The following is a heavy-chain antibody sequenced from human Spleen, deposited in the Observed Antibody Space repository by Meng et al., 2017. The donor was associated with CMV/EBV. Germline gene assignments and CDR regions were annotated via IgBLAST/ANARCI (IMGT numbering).Heavy chain of an antibody. D-gene: IGHD3-3*01. CDR3: VGGRITIFGVGMFDP. V-gene: IGHV3-21*01. CDR1: GFSFSSYT. J-gene: IGHJ5*02. CDR2: ITSAGSYI. Sequence: GGSLRLSCAASGFSFSSYTMNWVRQAPGKGLEWVSSITSAGSYITYADSVEGRFTISRDNVKSSLYLQMNSLRAEDTAVYYCVGGRITIFGVGMFDPWGQGTLVTVFS.